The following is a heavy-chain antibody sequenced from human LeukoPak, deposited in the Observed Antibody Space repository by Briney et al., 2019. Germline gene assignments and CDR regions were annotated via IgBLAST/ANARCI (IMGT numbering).Heavy chain of an antibody. D-gene: IGHD4-17*01. Sequence: GGSLRLSCAASGFTFSSYSMNWVRQAPGKGLEWVPSISSSSSYIYYADSVKGRFTISRDNAKNSLYLQMNSLRAEDTAVYYCARVSKSAVTSHLDYWGQGTLVTVSS. J-gene: IGHJ4*02. CDR2: ISSSSSYI. CDR3: ARVSKSAVTSHLDY. V-gene: IGHV3-21*01. CDR1: GFTFSSYS.